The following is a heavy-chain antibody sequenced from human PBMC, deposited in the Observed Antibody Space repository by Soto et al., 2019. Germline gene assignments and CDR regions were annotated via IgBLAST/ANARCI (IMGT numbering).Heavy chain of an antibody. V-gene: IGHV1-18*01. J-gene: IGHJ4*02. CDR1: GYTFTNYG. D-gene: IGHD2-21*01. CDR3: ERDSRYESMGDSTSPSYSFDY. Sequence: QVQLVQSGAEVKKPGASVKVSCKASGYTFTNYGITWVRQAPGQGLEWMGWISSYNGYTNYAQKLQGRVTMTTDISTTTTYMAVRSPNSDETAVYSCERDSRYESMGDSTSPSYSFDYWGQGTLVTVSS. CDR2: ISSYNGYT.